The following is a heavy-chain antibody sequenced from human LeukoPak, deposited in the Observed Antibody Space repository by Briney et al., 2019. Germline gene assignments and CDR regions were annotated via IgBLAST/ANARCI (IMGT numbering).Heavy chain of an antibody. CDR3: VKGCSSTSCYFDS. Sequence: PGGSLRLSCSASGFTFSSYAMHWVRQAPGTGLEYVSAISSNGGSTYYADSVKGRFTISRDNSKNTLYLQMSSLRAEDTAVYYCVKGCSSTSCYFDSWGQGTLVIVSS. CDR2: ISSNGGST. V-gene: IGHV3-64D*06. J-gene: IGHJ4*02. CDR1: GFTFSSYA. D-gene: IGHD2-2*01.